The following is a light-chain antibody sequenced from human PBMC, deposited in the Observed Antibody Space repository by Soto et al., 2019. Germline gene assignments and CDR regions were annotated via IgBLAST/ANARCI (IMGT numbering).Light chain of an antibody. CDR3: QQYNSYSRT. J-gene: IGKJ1*01. V-gene: IGKV1-5*03. CDR1: QSISSY. Sequence: DIQMTQSPSTLSASVGDRVTITCRASQSISSYLNWYQQKPGKAPKLLIYKASSLESGVPSRFSGSGSGTEFTLTVNSLQADDFATYYCQQYNSYSRTFGQGTKVDIK. CDR2: KAS.